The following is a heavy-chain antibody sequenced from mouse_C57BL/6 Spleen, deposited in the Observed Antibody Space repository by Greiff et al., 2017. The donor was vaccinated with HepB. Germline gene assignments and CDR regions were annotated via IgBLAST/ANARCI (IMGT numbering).Heavy chain of an antibody. V-gene: IGHV1-15*01. CDR2: IDPETGGT. CDR1: GYTFTDYE. D-gene: IGHD2-5*01. J-gene: IGHJ3*01. Sequence: VQLQQSGAELVRPGASVTLSCKASGYTFTDYEMHWVKQTPVHGLEWIGAIDPETGGTAYNQKFKGKAILTADKSSSTAYMELRSLTSEDSAVYYWTRAYYYSNPSWFAYWGQGTLVTVSA. CDR3: TRAYYYSNPSWFAY.